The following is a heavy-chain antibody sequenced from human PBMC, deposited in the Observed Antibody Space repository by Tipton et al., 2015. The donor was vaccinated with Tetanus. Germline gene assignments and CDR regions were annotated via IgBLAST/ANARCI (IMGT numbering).Heavy chain of an antibody. CDR3: ARDEVDGTHYFEK. CDR1: GGAISGSY. V-gene: IGHV4-59*01. Sequence: TLSLTCTVSGGAISGSYWSWIRQPPGKGLERIGYISYSGGTVYSPSLESRVTISVDTSKSQFSLYLRSVTAADTSVYFCARDEVDGTHYFEKWGRGTLVTVSS. CDR2: ISYSGGT. J-gene: IGHJ4*02. D-gene: IGHD6-19*01.